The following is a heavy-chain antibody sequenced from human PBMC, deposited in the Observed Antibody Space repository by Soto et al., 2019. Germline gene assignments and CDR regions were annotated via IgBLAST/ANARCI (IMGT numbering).Heavy chain of an antibody. CDR1: GYSISTSNW. CDR2: IYYSETT. CDR3: ARREIQGPIDY. J-gene: IGHJ4*02. V-gene: IGHV4-28*01. Sequence: SEPLSLPYSYSGYSISTSNWCGWTRQPPGKGIEWIGYIYYSETTYYKPSLKNRNTMNVDTSKKQISMKLNSVTAVDTAVYYCARREIQGPIDYWGQG. D-gene: IGHD1-26*01.